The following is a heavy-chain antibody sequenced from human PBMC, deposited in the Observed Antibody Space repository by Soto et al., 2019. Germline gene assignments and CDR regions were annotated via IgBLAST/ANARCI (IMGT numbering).Heavy chain of an antibody. CDR1: GGSIYSYY. D-gene: IGHD2-2*01. CDR3: ARDVPFDP. J-gene: IGHJ5*02. V-gene: IGHV4-59*12. CDR2: IYYSGYT. Sequence: PSETLSLTCSVSGGSIYSYYWGWIRRPPGKGLEWIGSIYYSGYTYYNPSLKSRVTMSVDTSTSHFSLNVNSVTAADTAVYYCARDVPFDPWGQGTLVTVSS.